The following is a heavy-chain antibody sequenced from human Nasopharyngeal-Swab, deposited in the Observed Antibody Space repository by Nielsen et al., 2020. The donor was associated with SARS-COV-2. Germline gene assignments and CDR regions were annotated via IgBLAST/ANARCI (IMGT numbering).Heavy chain of an antibody. CDR1: DKSISSPTHY. D-gene: IGHD3-22*01. V-gene: IGHV4-39*02. CDR2: TYYGGNP. Sequence: SETLSLTCSVSDKSISSPTHYWGWIRQPPGKGLEWIGDTYYGGNPNYNPSLKSRLTISVDTSKNNFSLKLNSVTAADTAVYYCARRSYYSDASAYFFDYWGRGTLVTVSP. J-gene: IGHJ4*01. CDR3: ARRSYYSDASAYFFDY.